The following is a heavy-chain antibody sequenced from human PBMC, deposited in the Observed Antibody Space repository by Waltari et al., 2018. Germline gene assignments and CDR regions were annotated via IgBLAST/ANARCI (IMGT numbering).Heavy chain of an antibody. J-gene: IGHJ3*02. Sequence: EVQLVQSGAEVKKPGESLKISCKGSGYSFTSYWIGWVRQMPGKGLEWMGIGVPGESYTSYSPSCQGQVTIAADKSISTAYLQWSSLKASDTAMYYCARPEDILTAVDIWGQGTMVTVSS. V-gene: IGHV5-51*03. CDR2: GVPGESYT. D-gene: IGHD3-9*01. CDR1: GYSFTSYW. CDR3: ARPEDILTAVDI.